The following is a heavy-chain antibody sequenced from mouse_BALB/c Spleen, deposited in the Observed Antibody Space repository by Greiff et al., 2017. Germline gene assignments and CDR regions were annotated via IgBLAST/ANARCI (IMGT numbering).Heavy chain of an antibody. CDR2: IRNKANGYTT. CDR1: GFTFTDYY. D-gene: IGHD2-10*02. CDR3: ARDEYGRFAY. V-gene: IGHV7-3*02. J-gene: IGHJ3*01. Sequence: DVKLVESGGGLVQPGGSLRLSCATSGFTFTDYYMSWVRQPPGKALEWLGFIRNKANGYTTEYSASVKGRFTISRDNSQSILYLQMNTLRAEDSATYYCARDEYGRFAYWGQGTLVTVSA.